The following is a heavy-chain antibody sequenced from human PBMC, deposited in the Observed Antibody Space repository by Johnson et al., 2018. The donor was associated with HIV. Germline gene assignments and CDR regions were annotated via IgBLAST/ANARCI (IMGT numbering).Heavy chain of an antibody. Sequence: QVQLVESGGGVVQPGGSLRLSCAASGFTFSSYGMHWVRQAPGKGLEWVAFIRYDGSNRYYADSVKGRFTISRDNSKNTLYLQMNSLRAEDTAVYYCAREGEPDGFDIWGKGTMVTVSS. CDR1: GFTFSSYG. V-gene: IGHV3-30*02. D-gene: IGHD3-16*01. CDR3: AREGEPDGFDI. CDR2: IRYDGSNR. J-gene: IGHJ3*02.